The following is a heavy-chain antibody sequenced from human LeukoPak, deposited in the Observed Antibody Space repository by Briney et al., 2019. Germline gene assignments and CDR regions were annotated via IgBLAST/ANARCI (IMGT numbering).Heavy chain of an antibody. J-gene: IGHJ4*02. Sequence: ASVKVSCKASGYTFPSYFMHWVRQAPGQGLEWMGIINPSSGSTSNAQKFQGRVTMTRDTSTSTVYMELSSLRSEDTAVYYCARDGEYYDSRGSYFDSWGQGTLVTVSS. D-gene: IGHD3-22*01. V-gene: IGHV1-46*01. CDR2: INPSSGST. CDR3: ARDGEYYDSRGSYFDS. CDR1: GYTFPSYF.